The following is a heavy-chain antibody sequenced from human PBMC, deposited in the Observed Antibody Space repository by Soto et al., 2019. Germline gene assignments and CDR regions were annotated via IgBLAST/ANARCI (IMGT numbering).Heavy chain of an antibody. J-gene: IGHJ4*02. D-gene: IGHD3-10*01. Sequence: EVQLVESGGGLVQPGGSLRLSCAASGFTFSGSWMHWVRQAPGKGLVWVSRINGDGSGTSYADFVKGRFTISRDDAKNRLFLQMNGLRAEDTDVYYCARGIFGSGTANDYWGQGTLVTVSS. CDR1: GFTFSGSW. CDR2: INGDGSGT. V-gene: IGHV3-74*01. CDR3: ARGIFGSGTANDY.